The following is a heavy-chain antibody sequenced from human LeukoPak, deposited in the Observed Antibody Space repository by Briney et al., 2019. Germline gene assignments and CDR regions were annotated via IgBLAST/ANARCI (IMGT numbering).Heavy chain of an antibody. D-gene: IGHD6-13*01. Sequence: GGSLRLSCAASGFTFSSYAVSWVRQAPGKGLEWVSSISGSGVATYSADSVKGRFTISRDNSKNTLYLQMNSLRAEDTAVYYCAKDWGYSASQGYYFDYWGQGTVVTVSS. CDR2: ISGSGVAT. CDR3: AKDWGYSASQGYYFDY. J-gene: IGHJ4*02. CDR1: GFTFSSYA. V-gene: IGHV3-23*01.